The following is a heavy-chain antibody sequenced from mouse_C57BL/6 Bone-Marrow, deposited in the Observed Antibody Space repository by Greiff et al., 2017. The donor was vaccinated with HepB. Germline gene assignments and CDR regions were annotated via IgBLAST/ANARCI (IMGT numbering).Heavy chain of an antibody. J-gene: IGHJ4*01. CDR1: GFSFNTYA. Sequence: EVQLVESGGGLVQPKGSLKLSCAASGFSFNTYAMNWVRQAPGKGLEWVARIRSKSNNYATYYADSVKDRFTISRDDSESMLYLQMNNLKTEDTAMYYCVRLLYGNFAIDYWGQGTSVTVSS. D-gene: IGHD2-1*01. CDR3: VRLLYGNFAIDY. CDR2: IRSKSNNYAT. V-gene: IGHV10-1*01.